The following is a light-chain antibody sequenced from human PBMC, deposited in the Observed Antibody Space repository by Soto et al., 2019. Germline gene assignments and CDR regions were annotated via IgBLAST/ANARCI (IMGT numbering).Light chain of an antibody. CDR3: QQYKNWPPRT. CDR2: GAS. Sequence: EIVMTQSPATLSLSPGERATLSCRASQSVSSNLAWYQQKPGQAPRLLIYGASTRATGIPARFSGSGSGTEFTLTISSLQSEDFAIYYCQQYKNWPPRTFGQGTKVEIK. V-gene: IGKV3-15*01. J-gene: IGKJ1*01. CDR1: QSVSSN.